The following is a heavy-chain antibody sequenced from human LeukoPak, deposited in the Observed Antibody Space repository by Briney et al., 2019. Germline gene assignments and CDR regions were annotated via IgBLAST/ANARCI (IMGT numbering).Heavy chain of an antibody. D-gene: IGHD3-16*01. CDR2: IYYSGST. J-gene: IGHJ4*02. V-gene: IGHV4-59*01. CDR3: ARDLQYYDYVWGSYDYYFDY. CDR1: GGSISSYY. Sequence: KPSETLSLTCTVSGGSISSYYWSWIRQPPGTGLEWIGYIYYSGSTNYDPSLKSRVTISVDTSKNQFSLKLSSVTAADTAVYYCARDLQYYDYVWGSYDYYFDYWGQGTLVTVSS.